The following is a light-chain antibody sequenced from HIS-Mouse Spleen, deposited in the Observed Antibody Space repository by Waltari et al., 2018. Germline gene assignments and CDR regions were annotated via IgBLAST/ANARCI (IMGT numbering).Light chain of an antibody. J-gene: IGKJ2*01. CDR2: WAS. V-gene: IGKV4-1*01. CDR1: QSVLYSSNNKNY. CDR3: QQYYSTPYT. Sequence: DIVMTQSPDSLAVSLGERATINCKSSQSVLYSSNNKNYLAWYQQKPGQPPKLLIYWASPRESGVPDRFSGSGSGTDFTLTISSLQAEDVAVYYCQQYYSTPYTFGQGTKLEIK.